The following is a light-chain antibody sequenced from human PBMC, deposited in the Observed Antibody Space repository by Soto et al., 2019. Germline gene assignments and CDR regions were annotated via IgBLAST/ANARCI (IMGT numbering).Light chain of an antibody. CDR3: QHYNNWPPST. J-gene: IGKJ4*01. Sequence: EIVMTQSPATLSVSPGERATVSCRASQTVGSNLAWYQQKPGQAPRLLIYGASTRYTGIPARFSGSGSGTEFTLTISSRQSEDFAVYYCQHYNNWPPSTFGGGTKVEI. CDR1: QTVGSN. V-gene: IGKV3-15*01. CDR2: GAS.